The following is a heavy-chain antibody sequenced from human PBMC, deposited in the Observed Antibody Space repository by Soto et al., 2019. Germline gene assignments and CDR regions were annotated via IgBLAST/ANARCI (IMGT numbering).Heavy chain of an antibody. J-gene: IGHJ6*02. Sequence: GASVKVPCKASGYTFTRHGISLVRQAPGQGREWMGWISAYNGNTNYAQKLQGRVTMTTDTSTSTAYMELRSLRSDDTAVYYCARKAARYGYYYGMDVWGQGTTVTVSS. CDR1: GYTFTRHG. V-gene: IGHV1-18*01. CDR3: ARKAARYGYYYGMDV. D-gene: IGHD6-25*01. CDR2: ISAYNGNT.